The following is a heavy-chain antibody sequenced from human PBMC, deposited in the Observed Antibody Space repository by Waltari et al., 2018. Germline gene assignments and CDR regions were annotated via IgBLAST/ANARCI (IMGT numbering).Heavy chain of an antibody. CDR3: ARVGIAAAGSYYYYGMDV. D-gene: IGHD6-13*01. J-gene: IGHJ6*02. CDR2: IIPIFGTA. CDR1: GGTFSSYA. Sequence: QVQLVQSGAEVKKPGSSVKVSCKASGGTFSSYAISWVRQAPGQGLEWMGGIIPIFGTANYAQKFQGRVMITADESTSTAYMELSSLRSEDTAVYYCARVGIAAAGSYYYYGMDVWGQGTTVTVSS. V-gene: IGHV1-69*01.